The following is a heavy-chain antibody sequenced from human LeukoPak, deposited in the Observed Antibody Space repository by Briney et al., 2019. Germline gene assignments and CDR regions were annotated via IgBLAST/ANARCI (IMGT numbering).Heavy chain of an antibody. CDR2: ISAYNGNT. J-gene: IGHJ6*02. D-gene: IGHD4-17*01. V-gene: IGHV1-18*01. CDR1: GYTFTSYG. CDR3: ARIKYGDSGYYYYYGMDA. Sequence: ASVKVSCKASGYTFTSYGISWVRQAPGQGLEWMGWISAYNGNTNYAQKLQGRVTMTTDTSTSTAYMELRSLRSDDTAVYYCARIKYGDSGYYYYYGMDAWGQGTTVTVSS.